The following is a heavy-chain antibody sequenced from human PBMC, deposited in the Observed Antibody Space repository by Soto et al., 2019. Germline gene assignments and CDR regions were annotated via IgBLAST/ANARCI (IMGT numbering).Heavy chain of an antibody. CDR2: IFYSGST. Sequence: QVQLQESGPGLVKPSQTLSLTCTVSGGSISSGNYYWSWIRQHPGKGLEWIGYIFYSGSTYYNPSLQSGVTISVDTSKNQFSLKLSSVTAADTAVYYCARGGSGDIVVVAAIDYWGQGTLVTVSP. D-gene: IGHD2-15*01. CDR1: GGSISSGNYY. J-gene: IGHJ4*02. CDR3: ARGGSGDIVVVAAIDY. V-gene: IGHV4-31*03.